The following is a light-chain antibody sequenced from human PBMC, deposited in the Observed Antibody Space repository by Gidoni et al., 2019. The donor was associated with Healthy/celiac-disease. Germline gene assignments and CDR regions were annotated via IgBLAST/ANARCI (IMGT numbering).Light chain of an antibody. CDR1: QSVSSN. V-gene: IGKV3-15*01. J-gene: IGKJ2*01. CDR3: QQYNNWPPA. Sequence: IEMTQSPATLSVSPGERATLSCRASQSVSSNLAWYQQKPGQAPRLLIYGASTRATGIPARFSGSGSGTEFTLTISSLQSEDFAVYYCQQYNNWPPAFGRGTKLEIK. CDR2: GAS.